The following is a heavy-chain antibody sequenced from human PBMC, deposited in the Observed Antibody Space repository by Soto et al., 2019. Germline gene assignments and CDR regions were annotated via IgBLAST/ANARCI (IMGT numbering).Heavy chain of an antibody. D-gene: IGHD2-8*01. J-gene: IGHJ4*02. Sequence: TGGSLRLSCAASGFTFSNYDMSWVRQAPGKGLEWVTAIRGSGTNTYSADSVKGRFTISRDNSKNTLFLQMNSLRAEDTAVYYCAKEASPYSTIDYWGQGTLVTVSS. CDR3: AKEASPYSTIDY. V-gene: IGHV3-23*01. CDR1: GFTFSNYD. CDR2: IRGSGTNT.